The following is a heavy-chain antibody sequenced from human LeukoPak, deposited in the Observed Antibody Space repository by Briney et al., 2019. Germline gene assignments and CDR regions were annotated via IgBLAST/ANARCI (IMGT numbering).Heavy chain of an antibody. CDR2: IYYSGST. CDR3: ARGRDYYYYYMDV. J-gene: IGHJ6*03. Sequence: SETLSLTCTVSGGSISNYYWSWIRQPPGKGLEWIGYIYYSGSTNYNPSLKSRVTISVDTSKNQFSLKLSSVTAADTAVYYSARGRDYYYYYMDVWGKGTTVTVSS. V-gene: IGHV4-59*01. CDR1: GGSISNYY.